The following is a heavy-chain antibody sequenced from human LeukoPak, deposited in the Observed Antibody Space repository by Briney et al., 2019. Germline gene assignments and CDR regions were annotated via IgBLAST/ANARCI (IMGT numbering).Heavy chain of an antibody. CDR2: IIPIFGTA. Sequence: SVKVSSKASGGTFISYAISWVRQAPGQGLEWMVGIIPIFGTANYAQKFQGRVTITADESTSTAYMEQSSLRSEDTAVYYCARFMVRGRGYDAFDIWGQGTMVTVSS. J-gene: IGHJ3*02. CDR3: ARFMVRGRGYDAFDI. V-gene: IGHV1-69*13. CDR1: GGTFISYA. D-gene: IGHD3-10*01.